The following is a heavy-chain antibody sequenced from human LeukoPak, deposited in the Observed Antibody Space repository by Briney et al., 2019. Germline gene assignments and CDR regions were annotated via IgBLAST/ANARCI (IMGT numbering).Heavy chain of an antibody. CDR3: ARIAVAGHNWFDP. V-gene: IGHV3-30-3*01. D-gene: IGHD6-19*01. Sequence: GALRLSCAASGFTFSSYAMHWVRQAPGKGLEWVAVISYDGSNKYYADSVKGRFTISRDNSKNTLYLQMNSLRAEDTAVYYCARIAVAGHNWFDPWGQGTLVTVSS. J-gene: IGHJ5*02. CDR1: GFTFSSYA. CDR2: ISYDGSNK.